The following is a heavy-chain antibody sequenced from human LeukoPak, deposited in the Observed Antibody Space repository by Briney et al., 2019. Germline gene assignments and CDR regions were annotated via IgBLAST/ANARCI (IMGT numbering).Heavy chain of an antibody. CDR3: ASHPLIDILTGYLDY. CDR1: GYTFTSYA. D-gene: IGHD3-9*01. J-gene: IGHJ4*02. V-gene: IGHV1-3*01. Sequence: ASVKVSCKASGYTFTSYAMHWVRQAPGQRLEWMGWINAGNGNTKYSQKFQGRVTITRDTSASTAYMELSSLRSEDTAVYYCASHPLIDILTGYLDYWGQGNLVTVSS. CDR2: INAGNGNT.